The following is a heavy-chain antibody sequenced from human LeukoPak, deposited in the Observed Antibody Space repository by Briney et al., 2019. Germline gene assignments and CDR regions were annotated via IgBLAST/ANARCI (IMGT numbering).Heavy chain of an antibody. J-gene: IGHJ4*02. D-gene: IGHD3-10*01. CDR1: GGTFSSYA. Sequence: GASVKVSCKASGGTFSSYAISWVRQAPGQGLEWMGGIIPIFGTANYAQKFQGRVTITTDESTSTAYMELSSLRSEDTAVYYCAREGITMVRGVYFDYWGQGTLVTVSS. V-gene: IGHV1-69*05. CDR3: AREGITMVRGVYFDY. CDR2: IIPIFGTA.